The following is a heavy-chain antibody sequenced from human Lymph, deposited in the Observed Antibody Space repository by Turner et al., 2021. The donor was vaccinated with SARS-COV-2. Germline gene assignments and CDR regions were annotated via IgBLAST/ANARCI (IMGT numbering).Heavy chain of an antibody. CDR2: SYPGDSDT. CDR3: ARREWGGSLGHIDY. CDR1: GYSFTTCW. Sequence: VPLVQSGAEAKKPGESLNISCKGSGYSFTTCWIGWVRQMPGKGLEWMGFSYPGDSDTRYSPSVQGQVTMSADKSISTAYLQWSSLKASDTAMYDCARREWGGSLGHIDYWGQGTLVTVSS. D-gene: IGHD3-3*01. J-gene: IGHJ4*02. V-gene: IGHV5-51*01.